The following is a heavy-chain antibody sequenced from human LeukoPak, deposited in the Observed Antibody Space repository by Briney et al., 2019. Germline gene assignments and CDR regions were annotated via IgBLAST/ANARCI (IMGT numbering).Heavy chain of an antibody. CDR2: ISSSSSYI. CDR1: GFTFSSYS. J-gene: IGHJ4*02. V-gene: IGHV3-21*01. CDR3: ARGGPDTAIPFDY. Sequence: GGSLRLSCAASGFTFSSYSMNWVRQAPGKGLEWVSSISSSSSYIYYADSVKGRFTTSRDNAKNSLYLQMNSLRAEDTAVYYCARGGPDTAIPFDYWGQGTLVTVSS. D-gene: IGHD5-18*01.